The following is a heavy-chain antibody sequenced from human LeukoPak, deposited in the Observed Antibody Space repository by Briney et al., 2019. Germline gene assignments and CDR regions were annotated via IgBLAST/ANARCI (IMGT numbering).Heavy chain of an antibody. Sequence: SETLSLTCTVSGGSISSYYWSWLPQPAGKGREGIGHIYTSGSTNYNPSLKSRVTMSVDTSKNQFSLELSSVTAADTGVYYCARDRSYDSSGRDDFDIWGQGTMVTVSS. V-gene: IGHV4-4*07. CDR1: GGSISSYY. J-gene: IGHJ3*02. D-gene: IGHD3-22*01. CDR3: ARDRSYDSSGRDDFDI. CDR2: IYTSGST.